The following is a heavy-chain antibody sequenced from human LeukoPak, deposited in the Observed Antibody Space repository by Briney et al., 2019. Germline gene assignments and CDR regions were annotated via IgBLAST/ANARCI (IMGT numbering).Heavy chain of an antibody. D-gene: IGHD2-15*01. Sequence: SETLSLTCTVSGGSISSYYWSWIRQPPGKGLEWTGYIYYSGSTNYNPSLKSRVTISVDTSKNQFSLKLSSVTAADTAVYYCARGGSQLEYCSGGSCYVTGAFDIWGQGTMVTVSS. CDR2: IYYSGST. CDR1: GGSISSYY. CDR3: ARGGSQLEYCSGGSCYVTGAFDI. J-gene: IGHJ3*02. V-gene: IGHV4-59*01.